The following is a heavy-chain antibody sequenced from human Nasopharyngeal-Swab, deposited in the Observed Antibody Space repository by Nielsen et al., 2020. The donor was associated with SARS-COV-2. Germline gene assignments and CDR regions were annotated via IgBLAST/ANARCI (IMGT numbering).Heavy chain of an antibody. V-gene: IGHV3-74*01. D-gene: IGHD1-14*01. J-gene: IGHJ4*02. CDR1: GFTFSRYW. CDR2: IDVDGRGT. CDR3: VRGGLGTGLEN. Sequence: GESLKISCAASGFTFSRYWRHWVGLPRGKGLEWVSQIDVDGRGTTYADSVKGRFTISRDNAKNTLYLQMNSLRAEDTAVYYCVRGGLGTGLENWGQGTLVTVSS.